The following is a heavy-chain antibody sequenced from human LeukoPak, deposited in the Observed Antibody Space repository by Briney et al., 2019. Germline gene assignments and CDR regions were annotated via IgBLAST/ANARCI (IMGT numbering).Heavy chain of an antibody. D-gene: IGHD3-10*01. CDR2: IYYSGIT. Sequence: SETLSLTCTVSGGSISTYYWSWIRQPPGKGLEWIGYIYYSGITNYNPSLKSRVTISVDTSKNQFSLKLSSVTAADTALYYCAREYFSGSGSYEKWFDPWGQGTLVTVSS. V-gene: IGHV4-59*01. CDR3: AREYFSGSGSYEKWFDP. CDR1: GGSISTYY. J-gene: IGHJ5*02.